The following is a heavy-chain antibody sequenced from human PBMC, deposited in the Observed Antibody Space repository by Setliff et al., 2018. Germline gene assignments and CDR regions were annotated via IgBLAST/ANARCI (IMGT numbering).Heavy chain of an antibody. D-gene: IGHD2-21*01. CDR3: TRSRAPSVVLAADFDF. Sequence: SETLSLTCTVSGGSISSYSWSWIRQPPGKGLQWIGYISYSGATNYNPSLKSRVTISVDTSKNQFSLKLSSVTAADTAVYYCTRSRAPSVVLAADFDFWGQGTPVTVSS. CDR1: GGSISSYS. J-gene: IGHJ4*02. V-gene: IGHV4-59*12. CDR2: ISYSGAT.